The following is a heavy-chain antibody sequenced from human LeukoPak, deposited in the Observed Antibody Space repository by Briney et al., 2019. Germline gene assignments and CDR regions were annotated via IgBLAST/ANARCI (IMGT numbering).Heavy chain of an antibody. Sequence: SETLSLTCTVSSGSISSSSYSWGWIRQPPGKGLEWIGSIYYSGSTYYNPSLKSRVTISVDTSKNQFSLKLSSVTAADTAVYYCARQDPYSSSSGFDYWGQGTLVTVSS. CDR3: ARQDPYSSSSGFDY. J-gene: IGHJ4*02. V-gene: IGHV4-39*01. D-gene: IGHD6-6*01. CDR1: SGSISSSSYS. CDR2: IYYSGST.